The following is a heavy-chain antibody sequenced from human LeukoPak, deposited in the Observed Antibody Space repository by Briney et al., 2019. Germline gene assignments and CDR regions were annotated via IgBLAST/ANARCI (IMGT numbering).Heavy chain of an antibody. CDR1: GFPFNDYS. CDR3: ARDHNYAFDN. Sequence: GGSLRLSCTASGFPFNDYSMNWVRQAPGKGLEWISYIGIDSGNTKYADSVKGRFTISADNAKNSRSLQMNSLRVEDTAVYYCARDHNYAFDNWGQGTLVSVSS. J-gene: IGHJ4*02. D-gene: IGHD1-1*01. V-gene: IGHV3-48*04. CDR2: IGIDSGNT.